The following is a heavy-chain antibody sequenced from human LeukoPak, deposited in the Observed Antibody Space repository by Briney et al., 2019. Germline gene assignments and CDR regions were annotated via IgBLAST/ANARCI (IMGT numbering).Heavy chain of an antibody. CDR2: TWFDGSNQ. D-gene: IGHD3-3*01. J-gene: IGHJ4*02. CDR1: GLTFSCCA. Sequence: PGRSLRLSCAASGLTFSCCAMHWVRQAPGKGLEWVAVTWFDGSNQYYAESVKGRFTISRDNSKNTLYLQMNNLRADDTAVYYCARVFSGSGSTGSFDYWGQGALVIVSS. CDR3: ARVFSGSGSTGSFDY. V-gene: IGHV3-33*01.